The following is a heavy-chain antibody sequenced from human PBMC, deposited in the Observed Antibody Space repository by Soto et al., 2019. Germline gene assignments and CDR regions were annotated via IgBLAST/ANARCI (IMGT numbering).Heavy chain of an antibody. V-gene: IGHV1-18*01. Sequence: ASVKVSCKASGYTFTSYGISWVRQAPGQGLEWMGWISAYNGNTNYAQKLQGRVTMTTDTSTSTAYMELRSLRSDDTAVYYCARVELYYYDSSGYLSYWGQGTLVTVSS. J-gene: IGHJ4*02. CDR2: ISAYNGNT. CDR3: ARVELYYYDSSGYLSY. CDR1: GYTFTSYG. D-gene: IGHD3-22*01.